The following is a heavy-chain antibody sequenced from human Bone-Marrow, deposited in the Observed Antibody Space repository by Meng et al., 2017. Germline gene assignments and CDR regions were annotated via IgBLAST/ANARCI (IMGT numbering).Heavy chain of an antibody. V-gene: IGHV1-69*01. Sequence: VKVSCKASGGTFSSYAISWVRQAPGQGLEWMGGIIPLFGTANYAQKFQGRVTITADESTSTAYMELSSLRSEDTAVYYCAKNVELATIKGWFDPWGQGTLVTVSS. CDR3: AKNVELATIKGWFDP. CDR1: GGTFSSYA. CDR2: IIPLFGTA. J-gene: IGHJ5*02. D-gene: IGHD5-24*01.